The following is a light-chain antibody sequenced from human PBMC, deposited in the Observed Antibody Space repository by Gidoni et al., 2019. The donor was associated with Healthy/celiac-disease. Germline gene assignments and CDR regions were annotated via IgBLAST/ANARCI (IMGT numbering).Light chain of an antibody. V-gene: IGKV1-33*01. CDR1: QDISNY. J-gene: IGKJ4*01. CDR3: QQYGNRPPRT. Sequence: DIQMTQSPSSLSASVGDRVTITCQASQDISNYLHWYQQKPGKAPKLLIYDASNLETGVPSRFSGSGSGTDFTFTISSLQPEDIATYYCQQYGNRPPRTFGGGTKVEIK. CDR2: DAS.